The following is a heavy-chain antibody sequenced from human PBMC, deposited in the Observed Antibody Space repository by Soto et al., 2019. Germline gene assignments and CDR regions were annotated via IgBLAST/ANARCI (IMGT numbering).Heavy chain of an antibody. J-gene: IGHJ4*02. Sequence: SETLSLTCTVSGGSISSYYWSWIRQPPGKGLEWIGYIYYSGSTNYNPSLKSRVTISVDTSKNQFSLRLSSVTAADTAVYYCARHRGGYDYWGQGTLVTVSS. V-gene: IGHV4-59*08. CDR1: GGSISSYY. CDR3: ARHRGGYDY. CDR2: IYYSGST. D-gene: IGHD3-10*01.